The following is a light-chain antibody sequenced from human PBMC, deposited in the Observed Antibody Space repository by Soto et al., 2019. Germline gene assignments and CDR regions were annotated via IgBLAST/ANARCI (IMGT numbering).Light chain of an antibody. V-gene: IGKV3-15*01. CDR1: QSVNSY. Sequence: EIVMTQSPVTLSVSPGERATLSCRASQSVNSYLAWYQQKPGQTPRLLIYAASTRAPGVPARFSGSGSGTEFTLTISSLQSEDFAVYYCQRYNDWPQTFGQGTKVEIK. J-gene: IGKJ1*01. CDR3: QRYNDWPQT. CDR2: AAS.